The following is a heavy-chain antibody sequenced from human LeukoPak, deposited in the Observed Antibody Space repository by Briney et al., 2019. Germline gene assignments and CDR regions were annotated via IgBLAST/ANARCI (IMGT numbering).Heavy chain of an antibody. CDR1: GYTFTGYY. D-gene: IGHD2-15*01. CDR2: INPNSGGT. CDR3: ARGSSGDPGASDI. V-gene: IGHV1-2*04. J-gene: IGHJ3*02. Sequence: ASVKVSCKASGYTFTGYYMHWVRQAPGQGLEWMGWINPNSGGTNYAQKFQGWVTMTRDTSISTAYMELSRLRSDDTAVYYCARGSSGDPGASDIWGQGTMVTVSS.